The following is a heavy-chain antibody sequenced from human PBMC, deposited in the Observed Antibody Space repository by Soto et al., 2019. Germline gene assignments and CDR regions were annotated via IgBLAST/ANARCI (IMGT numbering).Heavy chain of an antibody. CDR2: INAGNGNT. Sequence: QVPLVQSGAEVKKPGASVKVSCKASGYTFTSYAMHWVRQAPGQRLEWMGWINAGNGNTKYSQKFQGRVTITRDTSASTAYMELSSLRSEDTAVYYCARGLYSSSWYYYYYMDVWGKGTTVTVSS. CDR1: GYTFTSYA. V-gene: IGHV1-3*01. J-gene: IGHJ6*03. D-gene: IGHD6-13*01. CDR3: ARGLYSSSWYYYYYMDV.